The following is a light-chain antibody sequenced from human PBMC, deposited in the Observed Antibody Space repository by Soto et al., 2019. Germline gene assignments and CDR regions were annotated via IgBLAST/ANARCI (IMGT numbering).Light chain of an antibody. CDR2: HNN. CDR3: AAWDDSLNGWV. Sequence: QSLLTQPPSASGTPGQRVTISCSGSRSNIGSNAVNWYQQLPGTAPKLLIFHNNQRPSGVPDRFSGSKSGTSASLAISGLQSEDETDYYCAAWDDSLNGWVFGGGTKLTVL. CDR1: RSNIGSNA. V-gene: IGLV1-44*01. J-gene: IGLJ3*02.